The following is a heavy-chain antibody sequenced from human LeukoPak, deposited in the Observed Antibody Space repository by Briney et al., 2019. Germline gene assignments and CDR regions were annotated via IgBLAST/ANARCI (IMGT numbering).Heavy chain of an antibody. J-gene: IGHJ5*02. V-gene: IGHV3-49*04. Sequence: GGSLRLSCTASGFTFGNYAMSWVRQAPGKGLEWVGFIRSEAYGGTTEYAASVKRRFTTSRDDSNSIAYLQMNSLKTEDTAVYYCTRDLRLGQQLLWFDPWGQGTLVTVSS. CDR1: GFTFGNYA. CDR3: TRDLRLGQQLLWFDP. CDR2: IRSEAYGGTT. D-gene: IGHD6-13*01.